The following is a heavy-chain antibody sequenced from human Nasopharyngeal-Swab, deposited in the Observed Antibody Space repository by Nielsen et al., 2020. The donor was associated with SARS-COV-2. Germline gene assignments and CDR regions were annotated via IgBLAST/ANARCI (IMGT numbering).Heavy chain of an antibody. CDR3: AIGGGGSYYYGMDV. CDR2: IYYSGST. V-gene: IGHV4-59*13. Sequence: PGKGLEWIGYIYYSGSTNYNPSLKSRVTISVDTSKNQFSLKLSSVTAADTTVYYCAIGGGGSYYYGMDVWGQGTTVTVSS. D-gene: IGHD3-16*01. J-gene: IGHJ6*02.